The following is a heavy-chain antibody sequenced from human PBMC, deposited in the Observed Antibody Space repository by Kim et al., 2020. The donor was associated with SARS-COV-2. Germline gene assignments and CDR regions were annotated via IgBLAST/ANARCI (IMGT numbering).Heavy chain of an antibody. J-gene: IGHJ3*02. CDR2: I. Sequence: IYNADSVKGRCTISRDNAKNSLYLQMNSLRAEDTAVYYCARTGGGDAFDIWGQGTMVTVSS. V-gene: IGHV3-21*01. CDR3: ARTGGGDAFDI. D-gene: IGHD3-10*01.